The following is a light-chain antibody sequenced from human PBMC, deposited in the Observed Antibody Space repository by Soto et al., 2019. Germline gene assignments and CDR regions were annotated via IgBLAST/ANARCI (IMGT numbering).Light chain of an antibody. V-gene: IGKV3-20*01. Sequence: EIVLTQSPGTLSLSPGERATLSCRASQSVSSSYLAWYQQKPGQAPRLLIYGASTSATGIRDRFSGSGSGTDFTLTISRLEPEDFAVYYCQQYGSSFSYTFGQGTKLEIK. CDR1: QSVSSSY. CDR2: GAS. J-gene: IGKJ2*01. CDR3: QQYGSSFSYT.